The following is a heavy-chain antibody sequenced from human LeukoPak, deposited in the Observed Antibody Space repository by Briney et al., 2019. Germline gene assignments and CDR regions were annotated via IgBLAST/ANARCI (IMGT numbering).Heavy chain of an antibody. CDR2: IYYSGST. Sequence: SETLSLTCTVSGGSISNYYWGWIRQPPGKGLEWIGSIYYSGSTYYNPSLKSRVTISVDTSKNQFSLKLSSVTAADTAVYYCARGLGYCSGGSCYQTPYNWFDPWGQGTLVTVSS. D-gene: IGHD2-15*01. V-gene: IGHV4-39*07. CDR1: GGSISNYY. CDR3: ARGLGYCSGGSCYQTPYNWFDP. J-gene: IGHJ5*02.